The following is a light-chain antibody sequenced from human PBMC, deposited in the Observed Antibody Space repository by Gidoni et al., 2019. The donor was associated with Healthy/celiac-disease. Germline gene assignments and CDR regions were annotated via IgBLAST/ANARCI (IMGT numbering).Light chain of an antibody. J-gene: IGKJ3*01. CDR2: AAS. V-gene: IGKV1-9*01. CDR3: QQLNSYPIT. Sequence: IQLTKSPSFLSASVGDRVTITCRASQGISSYLAWYQQKPGKAPKLLIYAASTLQSGVPSRFSGSGSGTEFTLTISSLQPEDFATYYCQQLNSYPITFGPGTKVDIK. CDR1: QGISSY.